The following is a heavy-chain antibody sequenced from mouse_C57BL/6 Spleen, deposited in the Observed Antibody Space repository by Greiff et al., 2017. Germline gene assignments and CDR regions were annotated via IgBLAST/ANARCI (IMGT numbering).Heavy chain of an antibody. D-gene: IGHD1-1*01. V-gene: IGHV1-80*01. CDR1: GYAFSSYW. CDR2: IYPGDGDT. J-gene: IGHJ2*01. Sequence: QVQLQQSGAELVKPGASVKISCKASGYAFSSYWMNWVKQRPGKGLEWIGQIYPGDGDTNYNGKFKGKATLTADKSSSTAYMQLSSLTSEDSAVYFCARCYYGSSSYYFDYWGQGTTHTVSS. CDR3: ARCYYGSSSYYFDY.